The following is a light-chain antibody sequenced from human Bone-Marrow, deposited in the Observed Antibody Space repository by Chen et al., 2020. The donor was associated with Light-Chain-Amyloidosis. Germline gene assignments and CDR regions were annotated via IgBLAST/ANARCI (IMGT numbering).Light chain of an antibody. CDR3: QQYNNYSPT. J-gene: IGKJ2*01. Sequence: DIQMTQSPSTLSASVGDRVTITCRASQSVIRWLAWYQQKPGKAPKLLIQKASSLESGVPSRFSGSGSETEFTLTISSLQPDDFATYYCQQYNNYSPTFGQGTKLEIK. V-gene: IGKV1-5*03. CDR1: QSVIRW. CDR2: KAS.